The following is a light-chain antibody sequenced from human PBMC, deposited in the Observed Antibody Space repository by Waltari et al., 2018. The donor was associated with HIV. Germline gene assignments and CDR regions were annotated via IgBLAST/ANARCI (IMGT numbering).Light chain of an antibody. J-gene: IGKJ4*01. CDR2: WAS. V-gene: IGKV4-1*01. Sequence: DIVRTQSPDALPLSLGERANINCKSSRTILYNANNKNYLAWYQQKPGQPPKLLIYWASTRESGVPDRFSGSGSGTDFTLTISNVQTEDMAVYYCQQYFNTPLTFGGGTKVEIK. CDR3: QQYFNTPLT. CDR1: RTILYNANNKNY.